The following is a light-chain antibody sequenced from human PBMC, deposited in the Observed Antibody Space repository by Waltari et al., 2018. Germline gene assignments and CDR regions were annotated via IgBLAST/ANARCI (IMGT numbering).Light chain of an antibody. J-gene: IGLJ3*02. CDR1: SGDIGTYNL. Sequence: QSALTQPASVSGSPGQSITISCTGSSGDIGTYNLVSWYHQHPVNAPRLLIHDATKRPAWLSSRFAGAKSGNTASLTISGRQAEDEADYFCGSYAGGTSWVFGGGTQVTVL. CDR2: DAT. CDR3: GSYAGGTSWV. V-gene: IGLV2-23*01.